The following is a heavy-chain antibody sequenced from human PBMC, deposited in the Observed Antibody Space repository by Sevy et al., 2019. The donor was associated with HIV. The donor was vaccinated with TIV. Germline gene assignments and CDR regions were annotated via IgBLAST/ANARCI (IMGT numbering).Heavy chain of an antibody. CDR1: GGSFSDYY. D-gene: IGHD6-13*01. J-gene: IGHJ4*02. V-gene: IGHV4-34*01. Sequence: SETLSLTCGVYGGSFSDYYWNWIRQPPGKGLEWIGEINHFGSTKYNPSLMSRVTVSLDTSKNQFSLRLSSVTAADSAVYYCARGTIAAAATYLESFYFDYWGQGTLVTVSS. CDR2: INHFGST. CDR3: ARGTIAAAATYLESFYFDY.